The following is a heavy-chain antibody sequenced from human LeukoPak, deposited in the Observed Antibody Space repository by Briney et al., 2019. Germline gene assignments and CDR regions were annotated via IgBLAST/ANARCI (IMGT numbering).Heavy chain of an antibody. Sequence: PGGSLRLSCKGSGYSFTSYWIGWVRQMPGKGLEWMGIIYPGDSDTRYSPSFQGQVTISADKSISTAYLQWSSLKASDTAMNYCARHRKGYCSGGSCYSNWFDPWGQGTLVTVSS. J-gene: IGHJ5*02. D-gene: IGHD2-15*01. V-gene: IGHV5-51*01. CDR1: GYSFTSYW. CDR3: ARHRKGYCSGGSCYSNWFDP. CDR2: IYPGDSDT.